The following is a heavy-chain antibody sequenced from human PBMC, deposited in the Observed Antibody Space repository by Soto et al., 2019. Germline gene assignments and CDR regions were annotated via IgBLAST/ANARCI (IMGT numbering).Heavy chain of an antibody. V-gene: IGHV4-61*01. CDR3: ARVPELLPDY. CDR2: IYYSGST. J-gene: IGHJ4*02. Sequence: QVQLQESGPGLVKPSETLSLTCTVSGGSVSSGSYYWSWIRQPPGKGLEWIGYIYYSGSTNYNPSLKSRVTISVDTSKNQFSLKLSSVTAADMAVYYCARVPELLPDYWGQGTLVTVSS. CDR1: GGSVSSGSYY. D-gene: IGHD1-26*01.